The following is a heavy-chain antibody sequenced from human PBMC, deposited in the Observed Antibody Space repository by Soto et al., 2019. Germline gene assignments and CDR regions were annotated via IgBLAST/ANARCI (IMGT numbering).Heavy chain of an antibody. D-gene: IGHD2-2*01. J-gene: IGHJ1*01. V-gene: IGHV1-8*01. CDR2: MNPNSGNT. CDR3: ARGLWQIVEYQLRRSGCVR. Sequence: AAVQPTSKAPGNTNTNTEINWVRQATGQGNEWMGWMNPNSGNTGYAQKFQGRVNMTRNTSISTAYMELSSLRSEDTAVYYCARGLWQIVEYQLRRSGCVRWG. CDR1: GNTNTNTE.